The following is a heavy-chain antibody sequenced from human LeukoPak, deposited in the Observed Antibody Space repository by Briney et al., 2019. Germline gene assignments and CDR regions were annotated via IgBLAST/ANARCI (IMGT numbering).Heavy chain of an antibody. V-gene: IGHV4-59*01. D-gene: IGHD3-22*01. CDR1: GGSFSGYY. J-gene: IGHJ4*02. CDR3: ARHYYYGSNGYPDYFDY. CDR2: IYYSGST. Sequence: KPSETLSLTCAVYGGSFSGYYWSWIRQPPGKGLEWIGYIYYSGSTNYNPSLKSRVTISVDTSKNQFSLKLSSVTAADTAVYYCARHYYYGSNGYPDYFDYWGQGTLVTVSS.